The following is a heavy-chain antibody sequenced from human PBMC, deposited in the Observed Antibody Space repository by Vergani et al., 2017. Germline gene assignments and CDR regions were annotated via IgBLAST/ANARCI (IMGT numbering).Heavy chain of an antibody. J-gene: IGHJ5*02. D-gene: IGHD3-10*01. V-gene: IGHV1-18*01. CDR2: ISAYNGNT. Sequence: QVQLVQSGAEVKKPGASVKVSCKASGYTFTSYGISWVRQAPGQGLEWMGWISAYNGNTNYAQKLQGRVTMTTDTSTSTAYLVLRSLRSDDTAVYYCARFVYALFRTKYGSGSYGGFDPWGQGTLVTVSS. CDR1: GYTFTSYG. CDR3: ARFVYALFRTKYGSGSYGGFDP.